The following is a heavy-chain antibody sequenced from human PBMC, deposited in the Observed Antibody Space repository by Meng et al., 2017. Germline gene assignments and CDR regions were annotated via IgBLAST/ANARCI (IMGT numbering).Heavy chain of an antibody. CDR3: ARANSYGFSY. Sequence: ASVKVSCKASGGTFSSYAISWVRQAPGQGLEWMGWINAGNGNTKYSQKFQGRVTITRDTSASTAYMELGSLRSEDTAVYYCARANSYGFSYWGQGTLVTVSS. J-gene: IGHJ4*02. CDR1: GGTFSSYA. D-gene: IGHD5-18*01. V-gene: IGHV1-3*01. CDR2: INAGNGNT.